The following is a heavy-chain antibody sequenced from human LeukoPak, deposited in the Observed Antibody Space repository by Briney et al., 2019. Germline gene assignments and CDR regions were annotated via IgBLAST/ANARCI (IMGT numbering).Heavy chain of an antibody. V-gene: IGHV4-59*01. CDR1: GGSISSYY. CDR3: ARVTGYVMEDYFDY. CDR2: IYYSGST. Sequence: ASETLSLTCTVSGGSISSYYWSWIRQPPGKGLEWIGYIYYSGSTNYNPSLKSRVTISVDTSKNQFSLRLSSVTAADTAVYYCARVTGYVMEDYFDYWGQGTLVTVSS. D-gene: IGHD6-13*01. J-gene: IGHJ4*02.